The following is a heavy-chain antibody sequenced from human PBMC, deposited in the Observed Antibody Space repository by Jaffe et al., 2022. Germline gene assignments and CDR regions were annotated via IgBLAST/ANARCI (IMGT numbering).Heavy chain of an antibody. Sequence: QVTLKESGPVLVKPTETLTLTCTVSGFSLSNARMGVSWIRQPPGKALEWLAHIFSNDEKSYSTSLKSRLTISKDTSKSQVVLTMTNMDPVDTATYYCARINGGYYDILTGYYLDAFDIWGQGTMVTVSS. CDR3: ARINGGYYDILTGYYLDAFDI. CDR2: IFSNDEK. V-gene: IGHV2-26*01. D-gene: IGHD3-9*01. J-gene: IGHJ3*02. CDR1: GFSLSNARMG.